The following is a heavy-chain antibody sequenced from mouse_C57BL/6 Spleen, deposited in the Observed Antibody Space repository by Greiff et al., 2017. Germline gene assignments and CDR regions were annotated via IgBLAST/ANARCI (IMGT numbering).Heavy chain of an antibody. V-gene: IGHV1-82*01. CDR2: IYPGDGDT. Sequence: VQRVESGPELVKPGASVKISCKASGYAFSSSWLNWVKQRPGKGLEWIGRIYPGDGDTTYNGKFKGKATLTSDKSASTAFMQRSSLTSEESAVYFCASRGQYSNYGFAYWGQGTLVTFSA. D-gene: IGHD2-5*01. J-gene: IGHJ3*01. CDR3: ASRGQYSNYGFAY. CDR1: GYAFSSSW.